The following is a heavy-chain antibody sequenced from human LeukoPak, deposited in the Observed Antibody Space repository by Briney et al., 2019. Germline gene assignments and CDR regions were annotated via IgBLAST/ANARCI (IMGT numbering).Heavy chain of an antibody. J-gene: IGHJ6*03. CDR2: MSPSATT. Sequence: SETLSLTCTVSGGSIRTFYLSWIRQPVGKGLEWIGRMSPSATTYNPSLKSRVTISVDTSKNQFSLKLSSVTAADTAVYYCARVCSSGWLGYYYYYMDVWGKGTTVTISS. CDR1: GGSIRTFY. CDR3: ARVCSSGWLGYYYYYMDV. V-gene: IGHV4-4*07. D-gene: IGHD6-19*01.